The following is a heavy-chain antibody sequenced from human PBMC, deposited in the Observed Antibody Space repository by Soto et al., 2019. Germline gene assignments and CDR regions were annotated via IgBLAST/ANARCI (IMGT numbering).Heavy chain of an antibody. J-gene: IGHJ3*02. CDR1: GFIFSSYT. CDR2: IRLSGTAT. D-gene: IGHD2-21*01. CDR3: VRDRAYAFDI. Sequence: GGSLRLSCAASGFIFSSYTMNWVRQAPGKGLEWLSYIRLSGTATYNTGSVKGRFTVSRDNAKNSLYLHMNSLTDDDTAVYYCVRDRAYAFDIWGQGAMVTVS. V-gene: IGHV3-48*02.